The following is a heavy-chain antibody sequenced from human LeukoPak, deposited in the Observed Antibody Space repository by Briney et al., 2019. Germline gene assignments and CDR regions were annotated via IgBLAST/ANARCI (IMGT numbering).Heavy chain of an antibody. CDR3: ARAQTYGDSRLLLDY. D-gene: IGHD4-17*01. V-gene: IGHV3-20*04. CDR1: GFTFGNYG. CDR2: INWNGGST. J-gene: IGHJ4*02. Sequence: GGSLRLSCAASGFTFGNYGMSWVRQAPGKGLEWVSGINWNGGSTGYADSVEGRFTIFRDNAKNSQYLQMNGPRVEDTALYYCARAQTYGDSRLLLDYWGQGTLVTVSS.